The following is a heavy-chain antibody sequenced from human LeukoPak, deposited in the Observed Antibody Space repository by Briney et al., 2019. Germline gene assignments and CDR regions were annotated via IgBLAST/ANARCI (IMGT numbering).Heavy chain of an antibody. CDR3: GSDTVLGY. Sequence: GSLRLSCAASGFTFSSYWMHWARQAPGKGLVWVSRINGDGSSTFYADSVKGRFTISRDNAKNTVYLQMNSLRVEDTAVYYCGSDTVLGYWGQGTLVTASS. V-gene: IGHV3-74*01. CDR1: GFTFSSYW. CDR2: INGDGSST. J-gene: IGHJ4*02. D-gene: IGHD5-18*01.